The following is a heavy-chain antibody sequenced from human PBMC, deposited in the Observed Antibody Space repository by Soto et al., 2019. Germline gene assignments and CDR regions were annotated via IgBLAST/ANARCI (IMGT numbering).Heavy chain of an antibody. CDR2: IRSKAYGGTT. CDR3: TRDKNYIWGSYRPDAFDI. CDR1: GFTFGDYA. D-gene: IGHD3-16*02. V-gene: IGHV3-49*03. J-gene: IGHJ3*02. Sequence: PGGSLRLSCTASGFTFGDYAMSWFRQAPGKGLEWVGFIRSKAYGGTTEYAASVKGRFTISRDDSKSIAYLQMNSLKTEDTAVYYCTRDKNYIWGSYRPDAFDIWGQGTMVTVSS.